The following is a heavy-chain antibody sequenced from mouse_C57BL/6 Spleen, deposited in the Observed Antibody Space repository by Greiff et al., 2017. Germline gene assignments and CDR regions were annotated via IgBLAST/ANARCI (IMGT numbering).Heavy chain of an antibody. Sequence: VKLMESGAELARPGASVKLSCKASGYTFTSYGISWVKQRTGQGLEWIGEIYPRSGNTYYNEKFKGKATLTADKSSSTAYMELRSLTSEDSAVYFCARSSSGYWGQGTTLTVSS. D-gene: IGHD1-1*01. CDR2: IYPRSGNT. CDR1: GYTFTSYG. J-gene: IGHJ2*01. V-gene: IGHV1-81*01. CDR3: ARSSSGY.